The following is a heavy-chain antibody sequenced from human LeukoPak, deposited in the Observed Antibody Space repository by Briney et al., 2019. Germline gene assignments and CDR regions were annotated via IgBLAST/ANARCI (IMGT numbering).Heavy chain of an antibody. Sequence: ASVKVSCKSSGYTFTSYGISWVRQAPGQGLEWMGWISAYNGNTNYAQKLQGRVTITIDTSTTKAYLELKSLRSDDTAVYYCPRDRDSVVVPAPWNYWGRGTHVSVSS. J-gene: IGHJ4*02. CDR2: ISAYNGNT. D-gene: IGHD2-2*01. V-gene: IGHV1-18*01. CDR3: PRDRDSVVVPAPWNY. CDR1: GYTFTSYG.